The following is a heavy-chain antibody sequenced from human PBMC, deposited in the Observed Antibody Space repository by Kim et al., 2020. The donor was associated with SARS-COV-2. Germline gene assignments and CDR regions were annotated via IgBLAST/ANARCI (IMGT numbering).Heavy chain of an antibody. Sequence: GGSLRLSCAASGFTFSDYYMSWIRQAPGKGLEWVSYISSSGSTIYYADSVKGRFTISRDNAKNSLDLQMNSLRAEDTAVYYCARERGFTAAAPRNWFDPWGQGSLVPVSS. D-gene: IGHD6-13*01. CDR3: ARERGFTAAAPRNWFDP. CDR1: GFTFSDYY. CDR2: ISSSGSTI. J-gene: IGHJ5*02. V-gene: IGHV3-11*04.